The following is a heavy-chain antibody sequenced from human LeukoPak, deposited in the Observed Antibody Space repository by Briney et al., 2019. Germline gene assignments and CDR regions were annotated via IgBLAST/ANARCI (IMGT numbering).Heavy chain of an antibody. CDR1: GFAFSGDA. D-gene: IGHD3-3*01. CDR3: AKPYYDFWSGYYRSFDY. Sequence: GGSLRLSCAASGFAFSGDAMSWVRQAPGKGLEWVSAISGSGGSTYYADSVKGRFTISRDNSKNTLYLQMNSLRAEDTAVYYCAKPYYDFWSGYYRSFDYWGQGTLVTVPS. J-gene: IGHJ4*02. V-gene: IGHV3-23*01. CDR2: ISGSGGST.